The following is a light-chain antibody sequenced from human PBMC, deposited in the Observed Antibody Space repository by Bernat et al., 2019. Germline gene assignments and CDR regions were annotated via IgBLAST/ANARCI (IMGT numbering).Light chain of an antibody. CDR3: QQLDKIPIT. J-gene: IGKJ5*01. Sequence: DIQLTQSPSFLSASVGDRVTITCRASQVIGTYLAWYHQKPGKAPHLLIYGASTLQSGVPSRFSGSGSGTEFTLTISSLQPEDSATYYCQQLDKIPITFGQGTRLEIK. V-gene: IGKV1-9*01. CDR1: QVIGTY. CDR2: GAS.